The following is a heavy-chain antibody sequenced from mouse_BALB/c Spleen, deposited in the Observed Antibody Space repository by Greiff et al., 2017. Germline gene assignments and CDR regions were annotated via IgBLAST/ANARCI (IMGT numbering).Heavy chain of an antibody. CDR3: ARELYYGSTYAMDY. Sequence: VQVVESGPGLVAPSQSLSITCTVSGFSLTSYGVHWVRQPPGKGLEWLGVIWAGGSTNYNSALMSRLSISKDNSKSQVFLKMNSLQTDDTAMYYCARELYYGSTYAMDYWGQGTSVTVSS. D-gene: IGHD1-1*01. CDR1: GFSLTSYG. J-gene: IGHJ4*01. CDR2: IWAGGST. V-gene: IGHV2-9*02.